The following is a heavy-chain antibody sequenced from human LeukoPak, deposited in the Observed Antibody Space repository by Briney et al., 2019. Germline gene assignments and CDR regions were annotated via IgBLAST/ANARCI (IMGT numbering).Heavy chain of an antibody. CDR1: GGTFSSYA. V-gene: IGHV1-18*01. D-gene: IGHD1-26*01. Sequence: ASVKVSCKASGGTFSSYAISWVRQAPGQGLEWMGWISAYNGNTNYAQKLQGRVTMTTDTSTSTAYMELRSLRSDDTAVYYCARTKYPGGVVGAPDAFDIWGQGTMVTVSS. CDR3: ARTKYPGGVVGAPDAFDI. J-gene: IGHJ3*02. CDR2: ISAYNGNT.